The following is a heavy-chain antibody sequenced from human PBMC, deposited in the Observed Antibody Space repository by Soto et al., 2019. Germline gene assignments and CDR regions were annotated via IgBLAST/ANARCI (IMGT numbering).Heavy chain of an antibody. D-gene: IGHD2-21*01. V-gene: IGHV1-18*01. CDR2: INVYNGNT. CDR1: GYTFTNYG. J-gene: IGHJ6*02. CDR3: ARDPLIVAVSSDYGMDV. Sequence: QVQLVQSGAEVKKPGASVKVSCKASGYTFTNYGINWVRQAPGQGLEWMGWINVYNGNTNYAQSLQGRVTMTTDTSTNTAYMELSSLRSDDTAVYYCARDPLIVAVSSDYGMDVWGQGTTVTVSS.